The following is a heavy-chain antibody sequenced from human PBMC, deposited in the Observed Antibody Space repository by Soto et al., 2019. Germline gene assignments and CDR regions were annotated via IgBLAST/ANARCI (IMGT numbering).Heavy chain of an antibody. CDR2: INSDGSST. CDR3: ARVSSWYWFDP. D-gene: IGHD6-13*01. V-gene: IGHV3-74*01. Sequence: GGSLRLSCAASGFTFSSYWMHWVRQAPGKGLVWVSRINSDGSSTSYADSVKGRFTISRDNAKNTLYLQRNSLRAEDTAVYYCARVSSWYWFDPWGQGTLVTVSS. CDR1: GFTFSSYW. J-gene: IGHJ5*02.